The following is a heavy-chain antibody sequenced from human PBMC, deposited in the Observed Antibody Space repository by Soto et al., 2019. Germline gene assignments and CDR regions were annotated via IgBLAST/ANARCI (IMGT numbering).Heavy chain of an antibody. CDR1: SGSISSGGYS. V-gene: IGHV4-30-2*01. Sequence: SETLSLTCAVSSGSISSGGYSWSWIRQPPGKGLEWIGYIYHSGSTYYNPSLKSQVTISVDRSKNQFSLKLSSLTAADTAVYYCARRRGFPYYYGMDGWGQGTTVT. CDR2: IYHSGST. D-gene: IGHD5-12*01. CDR3: ARRRGFPYYYGMDG. J-gene: IGHJ6*02.